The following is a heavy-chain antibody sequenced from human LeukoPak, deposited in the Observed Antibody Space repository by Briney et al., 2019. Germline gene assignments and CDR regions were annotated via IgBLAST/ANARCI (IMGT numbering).Heavy chain of an antibody. CDR2: IYVDGTRT. J-gene: IGHJ6*02. D-gene: IGHD1-26*01. CDR1: GFTFSSHW. Sequence: GGSLRLSCVVSGFTFSSHWMHWVRQAPGKGLLWVSRIYVDGTRTSYADSVKGRFTISRDNAKNTLYLQMNSLRAEDTAVYYCTRDASGDTNSGPRMDVWGQGTTVTVSS. V-gene: IGHV3-74*01. CDR3: TRDASGDTNSGPRMDV.